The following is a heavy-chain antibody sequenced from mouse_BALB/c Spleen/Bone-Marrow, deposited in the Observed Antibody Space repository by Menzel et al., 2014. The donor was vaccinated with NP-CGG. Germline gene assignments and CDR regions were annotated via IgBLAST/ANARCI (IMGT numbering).Heavy chain of an antibody. CDR1: GHAFTNYL. Sequence: QVQLQQPGAELVRPGTSVKVSCKASGHAFTNYLLEWVKPRPGQGLEWIGVINPGSGGTKYNEKFKGKATLTVDKSSSTAYMQLSSLTSDDSAVYFCARRNRDYYAMDYWGQGTSVTVSS. J-gene: IGHJ4*01. CDR2: INPGSGGT. V-gene: IGHV1-54*01. CDR3: ARRNRDYYAMDY.